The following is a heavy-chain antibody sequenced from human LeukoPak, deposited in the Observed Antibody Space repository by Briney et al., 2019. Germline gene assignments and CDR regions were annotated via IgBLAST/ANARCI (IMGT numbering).Heavy chain of an antibody. CDR2: IWFDGTKN. D-gene: IGHD3-3*01. Sequence: GRSLRLSCAASGFTFSNYGMHWVRQAPGKGLEWVAVIWFDGTKNYYADSVKGRFTISRDNSKNTLYLQMNSLRAEDTAVYYCARTTYYDFWSGYYNPVYFDYWGQGTLVTVSS. CDR3: ARTTYYDFWSGYYNPVYFDY. CDR1: GFTFSNYG. V-gene: IGHV3-33*01. J-gene: IGHJ4*02.